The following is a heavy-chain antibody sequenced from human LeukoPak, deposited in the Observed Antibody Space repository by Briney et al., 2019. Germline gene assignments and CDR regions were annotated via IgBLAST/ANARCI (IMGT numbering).Heavy chain of an antibody. D-gene: IGHD3-10*01. J-gene: IGHJ6*03. Sequence: NTSETLSLTCTVSGGSISSSYWSWIRQPPGKGLEWIGYISNRGSTKYNPSLKSRVTISVDTSKNQISLRLNSVTAADTAVYYCAKNYYGSGRMDVWGKGTTVTISS. CDR1: GGSISSSY. CDR2: ISNRGST. V-gene: IGHV4-59*01. CDR3: AKNYYGSGRMDV.